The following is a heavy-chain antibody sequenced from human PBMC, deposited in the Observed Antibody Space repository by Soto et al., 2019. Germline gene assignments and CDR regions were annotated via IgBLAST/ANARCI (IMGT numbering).Heavy chain of an antibody. CDR1: GGSISSGGYY. Sequence: KTSETLSLTCTVSGGSISSGGYYWSWIRQHPGKGLEWIGYIYYSGSTYYNPSLKSRVTISVDTSKNQFSLKLSSVTAADTAVYYCASADYGGIPDAFDIWGQGTMVTVSS. CDR3: ASADYGGIPDAFDI. V-gene: IGHV4-31*03. CDR2: IYYSGST. J-gene: IGHJ3*02. D-gene: IGHD4-17*01.